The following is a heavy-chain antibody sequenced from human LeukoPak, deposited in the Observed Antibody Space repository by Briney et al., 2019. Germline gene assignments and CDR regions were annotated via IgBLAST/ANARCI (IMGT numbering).Heavy chain of an antibody. J-gene: IGHJ4*02. Sequence: GGSLRLSCAASGFTFSSYAMHWVRQAPGKGLEWVAVISYDGSNKYYADCVKGRFTISRDNSKNTLYLQMNSLRAEDTAVYYCARDDFWSGYGYWGQGTLVTVSS. CDR2: ISYDGSNK. D-gene: IGHD3-3*01. CDR1: GFTFSSYA. V-gene: IGHV3-30*04. CDR3: ARDDFWSGYGY.